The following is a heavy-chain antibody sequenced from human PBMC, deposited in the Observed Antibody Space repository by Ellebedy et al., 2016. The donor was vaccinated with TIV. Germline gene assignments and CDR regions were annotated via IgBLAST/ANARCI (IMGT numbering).Heavy chain of an antibody. Sequence: ASVKVSCKASGYTFTSYAMHWVRQAPGQGLEWMGWISAYDGNTNYAQKLQGRVTMTTDTSTSTAYMELSSLRSEDTAVYYCAALQHDSSGYLAFDIWGQGTMVTVSS. V-gene: IGHV1-18*01. CDR2: ISAYDGNT. J-gene: IGHJ3*02. CDR1: GYTFTSYA. D-gene: IGHD3-22*01. CDR3: AALQHDSSGYLAFDI.